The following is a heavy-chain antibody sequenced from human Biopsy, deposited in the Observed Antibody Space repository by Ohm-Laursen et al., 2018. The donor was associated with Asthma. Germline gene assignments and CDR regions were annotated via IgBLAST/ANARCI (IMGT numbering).Heavy chain of an antibody. CDR1: GFTFSSYS. V-gene: IGHV3-48*02. D-gene: IGHD5-18*01. CDR2: ISSSSRTI. J-gene: IGHJ4*02. Sequence: SLRLSCSASGFTFSSYSMNWVRQAPGKRLAWVSYISSSSRTIYYADSVKGRFTISRDNAKNSLYLQMNSLRDEDTAVYYCARFKRGYSYGYAGVFDYWGQGTLVTVSS. CDR3: ARFKRGYSYGYAGVFDY.